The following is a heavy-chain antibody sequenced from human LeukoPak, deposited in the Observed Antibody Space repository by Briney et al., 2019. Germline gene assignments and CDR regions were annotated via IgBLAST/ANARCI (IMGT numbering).Heavy chain of an antibody. CDR2: IYPGDSDI. CDR1: GYSFTSYW. D-gene: IGHD6-19*01. CDR3: ARRFSSGWYFDN. V-gene: IGHV5-51*01. J-gene: IGHJ4*02. Sequence: GGSLRLSCKGSGYSFTSYWIGWVRQMPGKGLEWMGIIYPGDSDIRYSPSFQGQVTMSADKSISTAYLQWSSLKASDTAMYYRARRFSSGWYFDNWGQGILVTVSS.